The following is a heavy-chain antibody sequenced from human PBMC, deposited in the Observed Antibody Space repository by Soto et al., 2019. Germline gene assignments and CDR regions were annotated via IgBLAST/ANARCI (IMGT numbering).Heavy chain of an antibody. CDR1: GYTFTSYG. Sequence: QVKLVQSGAEVKKPGASVKVSCKASGYTFTSYGISWVRQAPGQGLEWMGWISAYNGNTNYAQKLQGRVTMTTDTVTXXADMELRSLRSADTAVYYCARVRKVLVRYQYYFDYWGQGTLVTVSS. J-gene: IGHJ4*02. CDR2: ISAYNGNT. V-gene: IGHV1-18*01. D-gene: IGHD2-2*01. CDR3: ARVRKVLVRYQYYFDY.